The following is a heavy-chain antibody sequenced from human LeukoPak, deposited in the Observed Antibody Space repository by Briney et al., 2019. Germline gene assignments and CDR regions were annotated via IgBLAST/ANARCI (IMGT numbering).Heavy chain of an antibody. CDR1: GYTFTGYY. D-gene: IGHD3-16*01. V-gene: IGHV1-2*06. Sequence: GASVKVSCKASGYTFTGYYMHWVRQAPGQGLEWMGRINPNSGGTNYAQKFQGRVTMTRDTSISTAYMELSRLRSDDTAVYYCARYPYDYVWGIPFDHWGQGTLVTVSS. CDR3: ARYPYDYVWGIPFDH. CDR2: INPNSGGT. J-gene: IGHJ4*02.